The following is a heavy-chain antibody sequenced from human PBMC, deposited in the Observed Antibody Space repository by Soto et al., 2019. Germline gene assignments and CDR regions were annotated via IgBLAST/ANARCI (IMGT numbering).Heavy chain of an antibody. CDR3: ARARIAVARIDY. CDR2: VYYTGST. Sequence: QVQLQESGPGLVKPSETLSLTCTVSGGSISTYFWSWIRQPPGRGLEWIGYVYYTGSTNYNPSLKSRVTMSVDTSKNQFSLQLTSVTAADTAIYYCARARIAVARIDYWGQGTLVTVSS. D-gene: IGHD6-19*01. J-gene: IGHJ4*02. CDR1: GGSISTYF. V-gene: IGHV4-59*01.